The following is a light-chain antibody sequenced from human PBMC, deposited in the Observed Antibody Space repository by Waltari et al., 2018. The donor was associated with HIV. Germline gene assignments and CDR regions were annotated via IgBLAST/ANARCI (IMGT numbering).Light chain of an antibody. V-gene: IGLV2-14*01. CDR1: SYGFDLHNF. Sequence: SALTQPASVSGSPGQSVPISCPGTSYGFDLHNFPPWYQQHPGKAPQPIIFGVNSRPSGISSRFSASKSGDTASLTISGLQSGDEADYYCTTYTAKDSLLIGSGTKLTVL. CDR2: GVN. CDR3: TTYTAKDSLL. J-gene: IGLJ2*01.